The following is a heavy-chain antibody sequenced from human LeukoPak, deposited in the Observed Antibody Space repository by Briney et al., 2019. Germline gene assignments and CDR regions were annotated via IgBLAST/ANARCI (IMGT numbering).Heavy chain of an antibody. CDR2: ISSSGSTI. J-gene: IGHJ6*04. CDR1: GFTFSSYE. CDR3: AELGITMIGGV. V-gene: IGHV3-48*03. Sequence: GGSLRLCCAAPGFTFSSYEVNWVRQAPGKVLEWVSYISSSGSTIYYADSVKGRFTISRDNAKNSLYLQMNSLRAEDTAVYYCAELGITMIGGVWGKGATVTISS. D-gene: IGHD3-10*02.